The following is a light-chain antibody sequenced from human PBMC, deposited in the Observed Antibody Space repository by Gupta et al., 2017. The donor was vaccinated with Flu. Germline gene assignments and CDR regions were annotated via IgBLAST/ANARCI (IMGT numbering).Light chain of an antibody. Sequence: GDRVTITCRASQSISTWLAWYQQKPGKAPKLLIYKASNLESGVPSRFSGSASGTEFTLTISSLQPDDFATYYCQQYYDYPLTFGGGTKVEIK. CDR3: QQYYDYPLT. CDR1: QSISTW. J-gene: IGKJ4*01. V-gene: IGKV1-5*03. CDR2: KAS.